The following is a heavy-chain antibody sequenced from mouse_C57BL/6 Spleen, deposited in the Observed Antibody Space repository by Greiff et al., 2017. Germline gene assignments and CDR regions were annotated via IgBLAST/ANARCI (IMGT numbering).Heavy chain of an antibody. V-gene: IGHV1-15*01. CDR3: YYSNCYDNDY. CDR2: IDPETGGT. D-gene: IGHD2-5*01. Sequence: QVQLQQPGAELVRPGASVTLSCKASGYTFTGYEMHWVKQTPVHGLEWIGAIDPETGGTAYNQKFKGKAILTADKSSSTAYMELRSLTSEDSAVYYAYYSNCYDNDYWGQGTTLTVSS. J-gene: IGHJ2*01. CDR1: GYTFTGYE.